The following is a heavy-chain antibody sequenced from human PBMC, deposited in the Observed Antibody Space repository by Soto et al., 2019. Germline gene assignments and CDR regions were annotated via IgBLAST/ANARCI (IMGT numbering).Heavy chain of an antibody. J-gene: IGHJ5*02. CDR1: GDTFTSYD. V-gene: IGHV1-8*01. D-gene: IGHD3-22*01. CDR2: MTPNSGNT. Sequence: QVQLVQSGAEVKKPGASVKVSCKASGDTFTSYDINWVRQAPGQGLEYLGWMTPNSGNTSYVQKFQGRVTMTRNSYISPAYMELSSLRSEDTAVYSCERGIKYCYYSRWFDHWGQGTLVTVSS. CDR3: ERGIKYCYYSRWFDH.